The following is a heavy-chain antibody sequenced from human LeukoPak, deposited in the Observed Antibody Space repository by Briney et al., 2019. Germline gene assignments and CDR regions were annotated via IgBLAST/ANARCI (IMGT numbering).Heavy chain of an antibody. CDR2: IIPIFGTA. D-gene: IGHD6-13*01. CDR3: AANKGNTAAGRPYYYYYMDV. J-gene: IGHJ6*03. V-gene: IGHV1-69*13. CDR1: GGTFSGYA. Sequence: ASVKVTCKASGGTFSGYAISWVRQAPGQGLEWMGGIIPIFGTANYAQKFQGRVTITADESTSTAYMELSSLRSEDTAVYYCAANKGNTAAGRPYYYYYMDVWGKGTTVTISS.